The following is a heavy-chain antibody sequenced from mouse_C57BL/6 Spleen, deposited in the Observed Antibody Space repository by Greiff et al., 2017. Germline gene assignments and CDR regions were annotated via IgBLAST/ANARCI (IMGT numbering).Heavy chain of an antibody. D-gene: IGHD1-1*01. Sequence: EVKLQESGPGLVKPSQSLSLTCSVTGYSITSGYYWNWIRQFPGNKLEWMGYIRYDGSNNYNPSLKNRISITRDTSKNQFFLKLNSVTTEDTATYYCARYYYGSSYWYFEVWGTGTTVTVSS. CDR2: IRYDGSN. J-gene: IGHJ1*03. CDR3: ARYYYGSSYWYFEV. V-gene: IGHV3-6*01. CDR1: GYSITSGYY.